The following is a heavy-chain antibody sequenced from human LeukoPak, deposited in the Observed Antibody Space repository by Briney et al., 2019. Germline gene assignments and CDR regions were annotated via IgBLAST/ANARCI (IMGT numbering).Heavy chain of an antibody. CDR1: GGTFSSYA. J-gene: IGHJ4*02. Sequence: GASVKVSCKASGGTFSSYAISWVRQAPGQGLEWMGRIIPILGIANYAQKFQGRVTITADKSTSTAYMEVRSLRSDDTAVYYCARATYYDLTYYFDNWGQGTLVTVSS. D-gene: IGHD3-3*01. CDR2: IIPILGIA. CDR3: ARATYYDLTYYFDN. V-gene: IGHV1-69*04.